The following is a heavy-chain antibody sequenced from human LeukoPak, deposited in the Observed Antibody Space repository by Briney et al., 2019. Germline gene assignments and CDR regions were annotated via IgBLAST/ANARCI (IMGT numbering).Heavy chain of an antibody. CDR3: AKDHDILNGSYRYFDY. Sequence: GGSLRLSCAASKFNFYNYGMHWVRQAPGKGLEWVAFIRYDGSNKYYADSVKGRFTISRDNSKSTLYLQMNSLRVEDTAVYYCAKDHDILNGSYRYFDYWGQGTLVTVSS. V-gene: IGHV3-30*02. D-gene: IGHD3-9*01. CDR2: IRYDGSNK. J-gene: IGHJ4*02. CDR1: KFNFYNYG.